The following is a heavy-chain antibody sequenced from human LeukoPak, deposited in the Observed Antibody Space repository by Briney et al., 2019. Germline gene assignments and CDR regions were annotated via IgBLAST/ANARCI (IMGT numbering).Heavy chain of an antibody. J-gene: IGHJ4*02. CDR3: AKDLVVVVAATLGY. CDR1: GFTVSSNY. D-gene: IGHD2-15*01. V-gene: IGHV3-53*01. Sequence: GGSLRLSCAASGFTVSSNYMSWVRQAPGKGLEWVSVIYSGGSTYYADSVKGRFTISRDNSKNTLYLQMNSLRAEDTAVYYCAKDLVVVVAATLGYWGQGTLVTVSS. CDR2: IYSGGST.